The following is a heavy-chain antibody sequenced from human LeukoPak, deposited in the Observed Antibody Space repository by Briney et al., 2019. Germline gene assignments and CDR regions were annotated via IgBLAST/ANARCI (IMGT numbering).Heavy chain of an antibody. Sequence: SETLSLTCSVSGGSISSYYWSWIRQPPGKGLEWIGYIYYSGSTNYNPSLRSRVVISVDTSKNQFSLKLSSVTAADTAVYYCARDLRTAADTLYNWLDPWGQGTLVTVSS. CDR2: IYYSGST. J-gene: IGHJ5*02. D-gene: IGHD6-13*01. CDR3: ARDLRTAADTLYNWLDP. V-gene: IGHV4-59*01. CDR1: GGSISSYY.